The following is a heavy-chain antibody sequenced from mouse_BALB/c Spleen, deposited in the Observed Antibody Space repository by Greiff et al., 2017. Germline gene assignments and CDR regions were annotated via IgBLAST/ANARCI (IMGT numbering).Heavy chain of an antibody. D-gene: IGHD1-1*01. CDR1: GFSLTSYG. CDR3: ASARDHYYVSSHAWFAY. Sequence: QVQLKESGPGLVAPSQSLSITCTVSGFSLTSYGVHWVRQPPGKGLEWLGVIWAGGSTNYNSALMSRLSISKDNSKSQVFLKMNSLQTDDTAMYYCASARDHYYVSSHAWFAYWGQGTLVTVSA. J-gene: IGHJ3*01. CDR2: IWAGGST. V-gene: IGHV2-9*02.